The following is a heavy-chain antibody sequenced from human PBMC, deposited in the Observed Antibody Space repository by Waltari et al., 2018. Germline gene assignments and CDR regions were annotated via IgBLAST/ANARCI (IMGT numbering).Heavy chain of an antibody. CDR2: IHYSWST. J-gene: IGHJ4*02. Sequence: QLQLQESGPGLVKPSETLSLTCTVSGGSISSSSYYWGWIRQPPGKGLEWIGSIHYSWSTYYNPALKSRVTISVDTSKNQFSLKLSSVTAADTAVYYCARGIQPLLLNYWGQGTLVTVSS. CDR1: GGSISSSSYY. V-gene: IGHV4-39*07. D-gene: IGHD2-21*02. CDR3: ARGIQPLLLNY.